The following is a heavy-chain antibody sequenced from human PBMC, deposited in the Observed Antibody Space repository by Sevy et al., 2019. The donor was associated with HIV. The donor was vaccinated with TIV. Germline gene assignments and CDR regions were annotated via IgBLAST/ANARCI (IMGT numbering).Heavy chain of an antibody. CDR3: ARDQMSYDSSGYYYYYYGMDV. Sequence: ALVKVSCKASGYTFTSYYMHWVRQAPGQGLEWMGIINPSGGSTSYAQKFQGRVTMTRDTSTSTVYMELSSLRSEDTAVYYCARDQMSYDSSGYYYYYYGMDVWGQGTTVTVSS. CDR2: INPSGGST. V-gene: IGHV1-46*01. D-gene: IGHD3-22*01. CDR1: GYTFTSYY. J-gene: IGHJ6*02.